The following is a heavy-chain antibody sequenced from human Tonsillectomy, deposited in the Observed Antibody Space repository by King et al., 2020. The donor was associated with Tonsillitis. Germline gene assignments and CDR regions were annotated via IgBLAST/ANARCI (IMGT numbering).Heavy chain of an antibody. Sequence: VQLVESGGGLVKPGGSLRLSCAASGFTFSDYYMSWIRQAPGKGLEWVSYISSSGSTIYYADSVKGRFTISRDNAKNSLYLQMNSLRAEDTAVYYCARVESRTIFGSHTSAFDYWGQGTLVTVSS. CDR3: ARVESRTIFGSHTSAFDY. CDR1: GFTFSDYY. D-gene: IGHD3-3*01. CDR2: ISSSGSTI. V-gene: IGHV3-11*01. J-gene: IGHJ4*02.